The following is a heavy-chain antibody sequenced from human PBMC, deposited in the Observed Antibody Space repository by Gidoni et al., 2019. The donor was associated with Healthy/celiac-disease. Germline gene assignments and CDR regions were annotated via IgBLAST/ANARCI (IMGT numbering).Heavy chain of an antibody. CDR2: IYSSGST. D-gene: IGHD1-26*01. J-gene: IGHJ4*02. V-gene: IGHV4-39*01. CDR3: ARLGSYYLGLPRGDLDY. Sequence: QLQLQESGPGLVKPSETLSPTCTVPGGSISSRSYYWGWIRQPPGKGLEWIGSIYSSGSTYYNPSLKSRVTISVDTSKNQFSLKLSSVTAADTAVYYCARLGSYYLGLPRGDLDYWGQGTLVTVSS. CDR1: GGSISSRSYY.